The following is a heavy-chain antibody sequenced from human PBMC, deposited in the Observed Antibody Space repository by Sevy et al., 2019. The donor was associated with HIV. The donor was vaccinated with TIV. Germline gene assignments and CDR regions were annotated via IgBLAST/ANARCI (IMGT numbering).Heavy chain of an antibody. CDR3: ARDGRMDYYYDSSGYQFYYYYGMDV. Sequence: GGSLRLSCAASGFTVSSNYMSWVRQAPGKGLEWVSVIYSGGSTYYADSVKGRFTISSDDSKKTLYLQMNSLRAEDTVVYYCARDGRMDYYYDSSGYQFYYYYGMDVWGQGTTVTVSS. V-gene: IGHV3-66*01. CDR2: IYSGGST. CDR1: GFTVSSNY. J-gene: IGHJ6*02. D-gene: IGHD3-22*01.